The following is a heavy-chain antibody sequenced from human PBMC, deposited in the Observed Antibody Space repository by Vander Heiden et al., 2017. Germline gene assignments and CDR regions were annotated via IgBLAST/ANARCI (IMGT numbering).Heavy chain of an antibody. V-gene: IGHV4-39*01. CDR1: GGPISSSSYY. Sequence: QLQLQESGPGLVKPSETLSLTCTVSGGPISSSSYYWGWIRQPPGKGREWIVSIYYSGSTYYNPSLKSRVTISVDTSKNQFSLKLSSVTAADTAVYYCASFYGDYDRYYFDYWGQGTLVTVSS. D-gene: IGHD4-17*01. CDR3: ASFYGDYDRYYFDY. CDR2: IYYSGST. J-gene: IGHJ4*02.